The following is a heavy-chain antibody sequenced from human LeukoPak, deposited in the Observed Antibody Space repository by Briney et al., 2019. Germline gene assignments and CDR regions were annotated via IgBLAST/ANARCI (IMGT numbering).Heavy chain of an antibody. J-gene: IGHJ4*02. Sequence: KPGGSLRLSCAASGFSFSDYSMNWVRRAPGKGLEWVSSIISSTTYTYYADSVRGRFTISRDNAKSSLYLQMNSLRPEDTAVYYCARVDSSGWYHNDYWGQGSLVTVSS. V-gene: IGHV3-21*01. CDR1: GFSFSDYS. CDR2: IISSTTYT. CDR3: ARVDSSGWYHNDY. D-gene: IGHD6-19*01.